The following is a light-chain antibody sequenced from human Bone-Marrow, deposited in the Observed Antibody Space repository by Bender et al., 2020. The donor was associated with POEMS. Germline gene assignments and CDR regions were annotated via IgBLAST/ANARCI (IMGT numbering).Light chain of an antibody. CDR1: SSDVGSYSL. CDR3: QSYDNSLGGWV. J-gene: IGLJ3*02. CDR2: EAT. V-gene: IGLV2-14*02. Sequence: QSALTQPASVSGSPGQSITISCTGSSSDVGSYSLVSWYQQHPGKAPKLMIYEATKRPSGVSNRFSASKSGNTASLTISGLQGEDEGDYYCQSYDNSLGGWVFGGGTKLTVL.